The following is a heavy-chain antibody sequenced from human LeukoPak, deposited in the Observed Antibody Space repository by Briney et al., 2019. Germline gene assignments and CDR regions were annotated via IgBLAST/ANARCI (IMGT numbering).Heavy chain of an antibody. J-gene: IGHJ5*02. CDR1: GYKFTSYG. CDR2: INPSGSST. V-gene: IGHV1-46*01. D-gene: IGHD3-16*02. CDR3: ARDNSVGDIAWWFDP. Sequence: ASVKVSCKASGYKFTSYGISWVRQAPGQGPEWMGLINPSGSSTLYAQKFQGRVTMTRDMSTTTDYMELSSLRSEDTAVYYCARDNSVGDIAWWFDPWGQGTLVTVSS.